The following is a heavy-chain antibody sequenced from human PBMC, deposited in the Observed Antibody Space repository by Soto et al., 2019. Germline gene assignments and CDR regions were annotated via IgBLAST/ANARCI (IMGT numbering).Heavy chain of an antibody. Sequence: ASVKVSCKASGGTFSSYAISWVRQAPGQGLEWMGGIIPIFGTANYAQKFQGRVTITADESTSTAYMELSSLRSEDTAVYYCRTTAPYYYYGMDVWGQGTTVTVSS. V-gene: IGHV1-69*13. D-gene: IGHD1-7*01. CDR1: GGTFSSYA. CDR2: IIPIFGTA. CDR3: RTTAPYYYYGMDV. J-gene: IGHJ6*02.